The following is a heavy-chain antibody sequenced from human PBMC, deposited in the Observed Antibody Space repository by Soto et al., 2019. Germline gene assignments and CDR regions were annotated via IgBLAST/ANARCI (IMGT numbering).Heavy chain of an antibody. CDR2: IYPGDSDT. CDR3: ARHPTFPYRVELDY. Sequence: GESLKISCKTSGYRFTNSWIAWVRQKPGKGLEWMGIIYPGDSDTTYSPSFQGQVTISADESISTAYLQWSSLKPSDTAIYFCARHPTFPYRVELDYRGQGTLVTVSS. J-gene: IGHJ4*02. CDR1: GYRFTNSW. V-gene: IGHV5-51*01. D-gene: IGHD1-1*01.